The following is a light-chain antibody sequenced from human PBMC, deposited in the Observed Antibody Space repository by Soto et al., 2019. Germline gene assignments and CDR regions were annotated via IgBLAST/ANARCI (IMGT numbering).Light chain of an antibody. CDR1: SNDVGGYNY. Sequence: QSALTQPASVSGSPGQSITISCTGTSNDVGGYNYVSWYQHHPGKAPKLMIYEVSDRPSGVSNRFSGSKSGNTASLTISGLQAEDEADYYCSSSTGSNIRYVFGTGTTVTVL. V-gene: IGLV2-14*01. CDR3: SSSTGSNIRYV. J-gene: IGLJ1*01. CDR2: EVS.